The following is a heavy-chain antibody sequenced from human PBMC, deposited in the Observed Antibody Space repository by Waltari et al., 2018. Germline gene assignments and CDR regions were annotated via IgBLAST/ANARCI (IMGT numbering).Heavy chain of an antibody. D-gene: IGHD6-13*01. J-gene: IGHJ4*02. CDR1: GFTFSSYA. Sequence: EVQLVESGGGLVQPGGSLRLSCAASGFTFSSYAMSWVRQAPGKGLEWVSAISGSGGSTCYADSVKVRLTISRDNSKDTLYLQMNSLRAEDTAVDYCAKDQQLPPGAPFDYWGQGTLVTVSS. CDR3: AKDQQLPPGAPFDY. CDR2: ISGSGGST. V-gene: IGHV3-23*04.